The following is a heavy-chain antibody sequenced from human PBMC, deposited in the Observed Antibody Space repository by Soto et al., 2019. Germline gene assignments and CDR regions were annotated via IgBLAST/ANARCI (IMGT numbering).Heavy chain of an antibody. CDR3: ARGESSSDYCCTRWALDI. CDR1: GGSFSGYY. D-gene: IGHD3-22*01. Sequence: SETLSLTCAVYGGSFSGYYWTWIRQTPGKGLEWIGEISHSGTTNYKPSLKRRVTISADPSKKQFSLNLTSVTAADSGVYFCARGESSSDYCCTRWALDIWGQGTVVTVSS. V-gene: IGHV4-34*01. CDR2: ISHSGTT. J-gene: IGHJ3*02.